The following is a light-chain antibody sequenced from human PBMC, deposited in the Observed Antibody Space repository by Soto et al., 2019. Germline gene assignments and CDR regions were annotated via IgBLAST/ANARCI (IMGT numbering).Light chain of an antibody. CDR1: QSISSW. CDR3: QQYNSYPIT. V-gene: IGKV1-5*03. CDR2: KAS. Sequence: DIQMTQSPSTLSASVGDSVTITCRASQSISSWLAWYQQKPGKAPKLLIYKASTLESGVPSTFSGRGFGTEFTLTISTLQPDDFATYYCQQYNSYPITVGLGTRLEIK. J-gene: IGKJ5*01.